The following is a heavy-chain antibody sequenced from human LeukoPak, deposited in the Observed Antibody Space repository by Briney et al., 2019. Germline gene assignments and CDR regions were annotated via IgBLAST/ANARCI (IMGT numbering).Heavy chain of an antibody. CDR3: AKAPYSSGWSNWLDP. CDR1: GFTFSSYG. CDR2: ISYDGSNK. V-gene: IGHV3-30*18. D-gene: IGHD6-19*01. J-gene: IGHJ5*02. Sequence: GRSLRLSCAASGFTFSSYGMHWVRQAPGKGLEWVAVISYDGSNKYYADSVKGRFTVSRDNSKNTLYLQVNSLRAEDTAVYYCAKAPYSSGWSNWLDPWGQGTLVTVSS.